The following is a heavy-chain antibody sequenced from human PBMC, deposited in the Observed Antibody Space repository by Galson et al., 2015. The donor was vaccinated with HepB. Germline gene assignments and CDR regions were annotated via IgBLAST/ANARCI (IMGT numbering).Heavy chain of an antibody. V-gene: IGHV3-15*01. Sequence: SLRLSCAVSGFTFSSVWMSWVRQAPGKGLEWVGRIKSNAQGGTAHCAAPVKDRFSIARDDSTNTLFLQMSSLKSEETAVFYWAIDYAAGLDPWGQVTLVTVSA. CDR1: GFTFSSVW. CDR2: IKSNAQGGTA. CDR3: AIDYAAGLDP. J-gene: IGHJ5*02. D-gene: IGHD6-25*01.